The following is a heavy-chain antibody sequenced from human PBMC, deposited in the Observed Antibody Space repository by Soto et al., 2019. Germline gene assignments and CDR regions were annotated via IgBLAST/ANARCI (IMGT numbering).Heavy chain of an antibody. CDR1: GGSISSGGYY. CDR3: ATSYYYDSSGYLPPGDV. D-gene: IGHD3-22*01. J-gene: IGHJ6*02. Sequence: SETLSLTCTVSGGSISSGGYYWSWIRQHPGKGLEWIGYIYYSGSTYYNPSLKSRVTISVDTSKNQFSLKLISVTAADTAVDYCATSYYYDSSGYLPPGDVWGQGTTVTVSS. CDR2: IYYSGST. V-gene: IGHV4-31*03.